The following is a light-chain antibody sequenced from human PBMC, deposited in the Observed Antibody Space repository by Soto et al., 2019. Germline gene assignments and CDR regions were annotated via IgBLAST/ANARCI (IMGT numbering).Light chain of an antibody. CDR1: SSDVADYNY. CDR3: SSYADSDNLYV. V-gene: IGLV2-8*01. Sequence: QSGLTQPPSTSGSPGQPVTISCIGTSSDVADYNYVSCYQQHPVRAPKLMICEVSERPSGVPDRFSGSKSGNTASLTVSGLQAEDAADYYCSSYADSDNLYVYAIGTHVTL. CDR2: EVS. J-gene: IGLJ1*01.